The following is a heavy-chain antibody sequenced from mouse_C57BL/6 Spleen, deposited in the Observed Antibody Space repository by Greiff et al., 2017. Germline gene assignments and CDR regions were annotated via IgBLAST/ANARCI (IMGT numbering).Heavy chain of an antibody. D-gene: IGHD1-1*01. CDR3: ARDYGSSSWFAY. J-gene: IGHJ3*01. CDR2: INPNNGGT. V-gene: IGHV1-18*01. Sequence: VHVKQSGPELVKPGASVKIPCKASGYTFTDYNMDWVKQSHGKSLEWIGDINPNNGGTIYNQKFKGKATLTVDKSSSTAYMELRSLTSEDTAVYYCARDYGSSSWFAYWGQGTLVTVSA. CDR1: GYTFTDYN.